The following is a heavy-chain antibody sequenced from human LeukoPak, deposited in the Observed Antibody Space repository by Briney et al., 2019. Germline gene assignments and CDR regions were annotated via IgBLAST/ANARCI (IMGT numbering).Heavy chain of an antibody. CDR3: ARSSSWYYFDH. CDR1: GYTFTSYY. Sequence: ASVKVSCKASGYTFTSYYMHWVRLAPGQGLEWMGIINPSGGSTSYAQKSQGRVTMTRDTSTSTVYMELSSLRSEDTAVYYCARSSSWYYFDHWGQGTLVTVSS. D-gene: IGHD6-13*01. V-gene: IGHV1-46*01. J-gene: IGHJ4*02. CDR2: INPSGGST.